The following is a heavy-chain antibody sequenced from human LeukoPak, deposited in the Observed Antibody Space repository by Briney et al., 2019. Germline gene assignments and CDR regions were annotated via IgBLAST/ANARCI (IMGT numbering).Heavy chain of an antibody. CDR2: IYYSGSS. CDR1: GGSISGYH. Sequence: PSETLSLTCNVSGGSISGYHWSWIRQSPGKGLEWLGYIYYSGSSNYNPSLKSRVTISADTSKNQFSLKLSSVTAADTAVYYCARVPRSYYYYYYMDVWGKGTTVTVSS. J-gene: IGHJ6*03. V-gene: IGHV4-59*01. CDR3: ARVPRSYYYYYYMDV.